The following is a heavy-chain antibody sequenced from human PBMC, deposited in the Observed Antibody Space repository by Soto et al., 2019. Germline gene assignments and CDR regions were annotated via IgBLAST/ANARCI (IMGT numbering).Heavy chain of an antibody. J-gene: IGHJ5*02. V-gene: IGHV4-39*07. CDR1: GGSISSSTYY. D-gene: IGHD3-3*01. CDR3: ARDERFLEWSMFDP. CDR2: ISYSGST. Sequence: PSATLSLTCTVSGGSISSSTYYWAWIRQPPGKGLAWIGSISYSGSTYYNPSLKSRVTISVDTSKNQFSLKLSSVTAADTAVYYCARDERFLEWSMFDPWGQGTLVTVSS.